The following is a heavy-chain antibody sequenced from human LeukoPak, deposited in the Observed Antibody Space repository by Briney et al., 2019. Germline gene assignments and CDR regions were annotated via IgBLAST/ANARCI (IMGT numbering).Heavy chain of an antibody. CDR2: IGIAGNT. V-gene: IGHV3-13*01. CDR1: GFTFSNYE. J-gene: IGHJ3*02. D-gene: IGHD6-6*01. Sequence: GGSLRLSCAASGFTFSNYEMHWVRLVLGKGLEWVSAIGIAGNTFYAGSVKGRFTISRENAKNSFHLQMNSLGAGDTAVYYCAREGSMSSSDAFDIWGQGTMVTVSS. CDR3: AREGSMSSSDAFDI.